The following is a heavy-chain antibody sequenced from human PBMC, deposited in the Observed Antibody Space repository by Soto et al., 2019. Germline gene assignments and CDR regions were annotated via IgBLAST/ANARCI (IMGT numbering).Heavy chain of an antibody. CDR3: ARLAFCCCDCYFHGPFYF. V-gene: IGHV1-2*04. CDR2: INPNSGGT. J-gene: IGHJ3*01. D-gene: IGHD2-21*02. CDR1: GYTFTGYY. Sequence: ASVKVSCKASGYTFTGYYMHWVRQAPGQGLEWMGWINPNSGGTNYAQKFQGWVTMTRDTSISTAYMELSRLRSDDTAVYYCARLAFCCCDCYFHGPFYFWGQGSMVPVSS.